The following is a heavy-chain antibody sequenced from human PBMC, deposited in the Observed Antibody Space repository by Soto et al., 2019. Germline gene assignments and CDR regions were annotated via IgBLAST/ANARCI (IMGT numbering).Heavy chain of an antibody. CDR1: GFTFSTYT. V-gene: IGHV3-23*01. CDR3: AKARCSSSTCYVPDS. CDR2: ISGTMGSVRDP. Sequence: EVHLLESGGGLVQPGGSLRLSCVASGFTFSTYTMSWVRRAPGKGLEWVSVISGTMGSVRDPYYAYSVQGRFTISRDDFKSTLYLQMNSLRAEDTAIYYCAKARCSSSTCYVPDSWGQGTLVTVSS. D-gene: IGHD2-15*01. J-gene: IGHJ5*01.